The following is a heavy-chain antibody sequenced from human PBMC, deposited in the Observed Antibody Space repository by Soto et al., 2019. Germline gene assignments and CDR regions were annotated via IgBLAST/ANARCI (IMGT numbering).Heavy chain of an antibody. CDR2: MNPNSGTT. J-gene: IGHJ3*02. CDR1: GYTFTSYD. V-gene: IGHV1-8*01. Sequence: QVQLVQSGAEVKKPGASVKVSCKASGYTFTSYDFNWVRQATGQRLEWMGWMNPNSGTTGYVQKFQGRITMTRNTSISTAYMELSSLRSEDTAVDYCTRGAAFDIWGQGTMVTVSS. CDR3: TRGAAFDI.